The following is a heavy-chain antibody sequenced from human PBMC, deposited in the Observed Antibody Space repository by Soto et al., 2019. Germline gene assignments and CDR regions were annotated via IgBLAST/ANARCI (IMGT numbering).Heavy chain of an antibody. CDR3: AKDLRGGYYGSDLDY. J-gene: IGHJ4*02. V-gene: IGHV3-30*18. CDR2: ISYDGSNK. D-gene: IGHD3-10*01. CDR1: VFTFSSYG. Sequence: GGSLRLSCAASVFTFSSYGMHWVRQAPGKGLEWVAVISYDGSNKYYADSVKGRFTISRDNSKNTLYLQMNSLRAEDTAVYYCAKDLRGGYYGSDLDYWGQGTLVTVSS.